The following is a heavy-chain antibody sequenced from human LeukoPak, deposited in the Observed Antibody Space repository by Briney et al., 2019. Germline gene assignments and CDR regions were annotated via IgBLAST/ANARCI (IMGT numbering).Heavy chain of an antibody. D-gene: IGHD3-22*01. J-gene: IGHJ6*02. Sequence: ASVKLSLTASGYAFTSYSISWVRDAPGQGLGLMWGITVYDGDTNTAHKPTVRGTITTDTSTSTAYMQLRSLRSDDTAVYYCARYVDYYDSSGYYYVVSNYDYYGMDVWGQGTTVTVSS. CDR2: ITVYDGDT. V-gene: IGHV1-18*01. CDR3: ARYVDYYDSSGYYYVVSNYDYYGMDV. CDR1: GYAFTSYS.